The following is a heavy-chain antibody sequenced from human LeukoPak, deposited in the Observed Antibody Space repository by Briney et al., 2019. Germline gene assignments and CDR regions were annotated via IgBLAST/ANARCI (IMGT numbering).Heavy chain of an antibody. CDR1: GYTFTGYY. CDR2: INPHSGGT. J-gene: IGHJ4*02. D-gene: IGHD6-19*01. Sequence: ASVKVSCKASGYTFTGYYIHWVRQAPGQGLGWMGWINPHSGGTNYAQKFQGRVTMTRDTSISTAYMELSRLRSDDTAIYYCARDQVAVAGTGFDYWGQGTLVTVSS. V-gene: IGHV1-2*02. CDR3: ARDQVAVAGTGFDY.